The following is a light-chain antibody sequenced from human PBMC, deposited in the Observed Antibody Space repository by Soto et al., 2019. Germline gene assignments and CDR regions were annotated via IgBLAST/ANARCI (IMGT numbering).Light chain of an antibody. CDR1: SSDVGSYNL. CDR3: CSYAGSSTSWV. Sequence: QSALTQPASVSGSPGQSITISCTGTSSDVGSYNLVSWYQQHPGKAPKLMIYEGSTRPSGVSNRFSGSKSGNTASLTISGLQAEDEADYYCCSYAGSSTSWVFGGGTKVTVL. CDR2: EGS. V-gene: IGLV2-23*01. J-gene: IGLJ2*01.